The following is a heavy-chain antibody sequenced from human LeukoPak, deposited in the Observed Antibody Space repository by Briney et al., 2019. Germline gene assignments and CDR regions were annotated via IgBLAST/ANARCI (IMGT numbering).Heavy chain of an antibody. CDR1: GGSISSYY. CDR3: ARGGYSYGFGYYYYYMDV. Sequence: SETLSLTCTVSGGSISSYYWSWIRQPPGKGLEWIGYIYYSGSTNYNPSLKSRATISVDTSKNQFSLKLSSVTAADTAVYYCARGGYSYGFGYYYYYMDVWGKGTTVTISS. J-gene: IGHJ6*03. V-gene: IGHV4-59*01. CDR2: IYYSGST. D-gene: IGHD5-18*01.